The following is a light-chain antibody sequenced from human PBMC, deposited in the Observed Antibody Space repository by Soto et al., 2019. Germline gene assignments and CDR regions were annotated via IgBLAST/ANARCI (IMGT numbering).Light chain of an antibody. V-gene: IGKV3-15*01. CDR1: QSVSRN. J-gene: IGKJ2*01. CDR3: QQYGDWPPDT. Sequence: EIVLTQSPATLSVSPGERATLSCRASQSVSRNLAWYQQKPGQPPRLLIYDASTRATGVPARLGGSGSGTEFTLTISGLQSEDFAVYYCQQYGDWPPDTFGQGTKVDIK. CDR2: DAS.